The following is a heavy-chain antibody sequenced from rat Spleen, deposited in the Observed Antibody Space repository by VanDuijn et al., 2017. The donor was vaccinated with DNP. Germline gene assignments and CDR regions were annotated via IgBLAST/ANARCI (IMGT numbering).Heavy chain of an antibody. Sequence: EVQLVESGGGLVQPGRSLKLSCAASGFTFSNYYMAWVRQAPTKGLEWVASISTVGDNAYYRDSVKGRFTISRDNADHTLYLQMESLRSEDTATYYCAKDAFDYWGQGVMVTVSS. CDR3: AKDAFDY. J-gene: IGHJ2*01. CDR1: GFTFSNYY. V-gene: IGHV5-25*01. CDR2: ISTVGDNA.